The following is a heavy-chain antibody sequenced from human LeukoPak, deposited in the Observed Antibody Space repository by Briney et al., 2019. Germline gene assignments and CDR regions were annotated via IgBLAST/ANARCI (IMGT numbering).Heavy chain of an antibody. CDR2: IYSGGNT. J-gene: IGHJ4*02. Sequence: GGSLRLSCAASGFTASSNYMSWVRQAPGKGLECVSVIYSGGNTYYADSVKGRFTISRDNSKNTLYLQMNSLRAEDTAVYYCARKTDSGGQGDYWGPGTLVTVSS. V-gene: IGHV3-66*01. D-gene: IGHD3-22*01. CDR3: ARKTDSGGQGDY. CDR1: GFTASSNY.